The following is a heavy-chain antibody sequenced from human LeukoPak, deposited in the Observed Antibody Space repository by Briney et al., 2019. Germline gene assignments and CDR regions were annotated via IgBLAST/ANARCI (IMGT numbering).Heavy chain of an antibody. CDR2: ISGSGGST. Sequence: GGSLRLSCAASGFTFSGYEMNWVRQAPGKGLEWVSAISGSGGSTYYADSVKGRFTISRDNSKNTLYLQMNSLRAEDTAVYYCAKDRQQLVATGFDYWGQGTLVTVSS. J-gene: IGHJ4*02. D-gene: IGHD6-13*01. CDR3: AKDRQQLVATGFDY. CDR1: GFTFSGYE. V-gene: IGHV3-23*01.